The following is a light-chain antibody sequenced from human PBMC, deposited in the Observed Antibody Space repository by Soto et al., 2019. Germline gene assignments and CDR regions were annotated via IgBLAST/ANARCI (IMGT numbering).Light chain of an antibody. CDR1: SSDVGGYNY. CDR2: EVS. J-gene: IGLJ2*01. CDR3: SSYAGSNNVV. V-gene: IGLV2-8*01. Sequence: QAVVTQPPSASGSPGQSVTISCTGTSSDVGGYNYVSWYQQHPGKAPKLMIYEVSKRPSGVPDRLSGSKSGNTASLTISGLQAEDEADYYCSSYAGSNNVVFGGGTKLTVL.